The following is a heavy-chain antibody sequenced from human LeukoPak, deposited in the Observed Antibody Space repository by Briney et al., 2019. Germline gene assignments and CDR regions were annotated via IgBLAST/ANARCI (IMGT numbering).Heavy chain of an antibody. D-gene: IGHD5-18*01. V-gene: IGHV4-34*01. CDR1: GGSFSGYY. CDR2: IYHSGST. J-gene: IGHJ6*02. CDR3: ARGYSSLYYGMDV. Sequence: PSETLSLTCAVYGGSFSGYYWSWIRQPPGKGLEWIGEIYHSGSTNYNPSLKSRVTISVDTSKNQFSLKLSSVTAADTAVYYCARGYSSLYYGMDVWGQGTTVTVSS.